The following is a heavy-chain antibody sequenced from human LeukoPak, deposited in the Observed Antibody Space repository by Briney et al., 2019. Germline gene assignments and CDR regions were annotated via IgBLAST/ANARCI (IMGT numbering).Heavy chain of an antibody. V-gene: IGHV4-39*07. D-gene: IGHD3-16*01. CDR3: ARAGGVWGSVSFDY. CDR1: GGSISSNNFY. J-gene: IGHJ4*02. Sequence: PSETLSLTCTLSGGSISSNNFYWGWIRQPPGKGLEWIGSIYYSGSTYYNPSLQSRVTISVDTSKNQFSLKLSSMTAADTAVYYCARAGGVWGSVSFDYWGQGTLVTVSS. CDR2: IYYSGST.